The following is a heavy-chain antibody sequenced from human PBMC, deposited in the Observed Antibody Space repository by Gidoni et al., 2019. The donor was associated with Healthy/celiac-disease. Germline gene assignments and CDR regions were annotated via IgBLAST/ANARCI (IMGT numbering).Heavy chain of an antibody. CDR3: ARDIVVVPAAMPYYYYYYGMDV. CDR1: GFPFSSYL. CDR2: IKQDGSEK. J-gene: IGHJ6*02. D-gene: IGHD2-2*01. V-gene: IGHV3-7*01. Sequence: EVQLVESGGGLVQPGGSLRLSCAASGFPFSSYLMSGVRQAPGKGLEWVANIKQDGSEKYYVDSVKGRFTISRDNAKNSLYLQMNSLRAEDTAVYYCARDIVVVPAAMPYYYYYYGMDVWGQGTTVTVSS.